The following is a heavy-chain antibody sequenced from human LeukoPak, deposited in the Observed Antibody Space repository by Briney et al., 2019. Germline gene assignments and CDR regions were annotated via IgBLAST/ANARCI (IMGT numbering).Heavy chain of an antibody. D-gene: IGHD6-13*01. V-gene: IGHV1-2*04. J-gene: IGHJ4*02. CDR3: ARAPIAAAGTEWFDY. Sequence: ASVKVSCKASGYTFTGYYMHWVRQAPGQGLEWMGWINPNSGGTNYAQKFQGWVTMTRDTSISTAYMELSRLRSDDTAVYYCARAPIAAAGTEWFDYWCQGTLVTVSS. CDR2: INPNSGGT. CDR1: GYTFTGYY.